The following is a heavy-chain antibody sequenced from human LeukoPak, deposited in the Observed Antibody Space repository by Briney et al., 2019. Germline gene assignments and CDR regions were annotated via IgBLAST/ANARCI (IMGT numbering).Heavy chain of an antibody. CDR3: ARSNYDSTTFYYHLDL. CDR2: VDVHGQGT. Sequence: SGGSLRLSCAASGFTFSSYWMSWVRQAPGKGPVWVSRVDVHGQGTAYADSVKGRFTISRDNAKNTLSLQMNSLSAEDTAVYYCARSNYDSTTFYYHLDLWGQGTLVTVSS. V-gene: IGHV3-74*01. CDR1: GFTFSSYW. J-gene: IGHJ5*02. D-gene: IGHD2/OR15-2a*01.